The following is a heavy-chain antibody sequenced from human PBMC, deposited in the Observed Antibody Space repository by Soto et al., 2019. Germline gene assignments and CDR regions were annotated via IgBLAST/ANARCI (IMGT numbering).Heavy chain of an antibody. CDR1: GFTFSIYA. D-gene: IGHD6-13*01. CDR2: MSYDGSNK. Sequence: QVQLVESGGGVVQPGRSLRLSCAASGFTFSIYAMHWVRQTPGTGLECVAIMSYDGSNKYYADSVKGRFTISRDNSKNTLYLQMNILRAEDTAVYYCARDQTGITTAGGGRIDYWGQGTLVTVSS. CDR3: ARDQTGITTAGGGRIDY. V-gene: IGHV3-30-3*01. J-gene: IGHJ4*02.